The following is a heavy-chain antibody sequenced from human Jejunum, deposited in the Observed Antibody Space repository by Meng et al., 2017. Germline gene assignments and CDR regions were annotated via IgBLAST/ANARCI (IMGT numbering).Heavy chain of an antibody. CDR3: ARGHVTLDP. J-gene: IGHJ5*02. V-gene: IGHV1-8*01. Sequence: QVQLVQSGAEGKNPGASVKVSCKASGYSFTTYNINWVRQAAGQGFEWMGWMNPTSGDTGYAQKFQGRITITRDTSTSTTNMELSSLRSDDTAMYYCARGHVTLDPWGQGTLVTVSS. CDR1: GYSFTTYN. CDR2: MNPTSGDT.